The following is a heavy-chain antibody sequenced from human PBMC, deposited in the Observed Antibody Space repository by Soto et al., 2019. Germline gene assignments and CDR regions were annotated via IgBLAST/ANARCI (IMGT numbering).Heavy chain of an antibody. CDR3: ARDQNIMWFFS. J-gene: IGHJ5*01. Sequence: SETLSLTCGVSGLSITSNNYWAWIRQSPGKGLEWIGSRSHSGSTYYNPSLDSRVTISADTSKNQFSLRLTSVTAADTAVYYCARDQNIMWFFSWGQGTLVTVSS. CDR1: GLSITSNNY. V-gene: IGHV4-38-2*02. CDR2: RSHSGST.